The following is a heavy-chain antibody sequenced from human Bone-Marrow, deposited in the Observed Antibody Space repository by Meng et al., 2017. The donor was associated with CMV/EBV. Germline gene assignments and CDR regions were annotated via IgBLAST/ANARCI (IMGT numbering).Heavy chain of an antibody. CDR1: RFSFSSYW. CDR3: ARENSDFDY. V-gene: IGHV3-74*01. CDR2: IRKNGSDI. J-gene: IGHJ4*02. Sequence: RLACVASRFSFSSYWMHWARQTQGRGMVGVTSIRKNGSDIRDADSVKGRFTISRDNTKNTLYLQMDSLRVEDTAVYHCARENSDFDYWGQGTLVTVSS. D-gene: IGHD1/OR15-1a*01.